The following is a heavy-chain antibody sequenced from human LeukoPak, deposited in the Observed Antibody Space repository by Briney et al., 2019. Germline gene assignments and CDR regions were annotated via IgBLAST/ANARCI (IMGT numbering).Heavy chain of an antibody. J-gene: IGHJ4*02. CDR1: GGSFSGYY. D-gene: IGHD3-10*01. CDR2: INHSGST. CDR3: ARQTLWFGELYSDY. Sequence: SETLSLTCAVYGGSFSGYYWSWIRQPPGKGLEWIGEINHSGSTNYNPSLKSRVTISVDTSKNQFSLKLTSMTAADTAVYYCARQTLWFGELYSDYWGQGTLVTVSS. V-gene: IGHV4-34*01.